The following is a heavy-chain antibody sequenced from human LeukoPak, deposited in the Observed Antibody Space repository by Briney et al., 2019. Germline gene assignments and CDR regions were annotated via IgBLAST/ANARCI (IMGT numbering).Heavy chain of an antibody. CDR2: ISAYNGNT. CDR3: ASGLHCSSTSCYTFDY. Sequence: GASVKVSCKASGYTFTSYGISWVRQAPGQGLEWMGGISAYNGNTNYAQKLQGRVTMTTDTSTSTAYMELRSLRSDDTAVYYCASGLHCSSTSCYTFDYWGQGTLVTVSS. D-gene: IGHD2-2*02. J-gene: IGHJ4*02. CDR1: GYTFTSYG. V-gene: IGHV1-18*01.